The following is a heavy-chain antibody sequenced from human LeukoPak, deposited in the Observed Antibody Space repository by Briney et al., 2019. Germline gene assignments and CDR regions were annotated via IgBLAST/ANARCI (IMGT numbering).Heavy chain of an antibody. V-gene: IGHV3-11*01. CDR2: IDMSATTI. CDR1: GFTFSDYY. CDR3: AKDILAAGLFFDY. J-gene: IGHJ4*02. Sequence: PGGSLRLSGAASGFTFSDYYMGWIRQAPGKGLEWVSYIDMSATTIYYADSVKGRFTISRDNAKNSLFLQMNSLRAEDTAVYYCAKDILAAGLFFDYWGQGALVTVSS. D-gene: IGHD6-13*01.